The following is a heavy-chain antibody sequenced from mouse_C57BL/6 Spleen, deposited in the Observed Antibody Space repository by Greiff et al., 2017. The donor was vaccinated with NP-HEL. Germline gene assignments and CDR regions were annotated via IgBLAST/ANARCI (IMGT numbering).Heavy chain of an antibody. CDR3: TRNRGGSSPYYFDY. D-gene: IGHD1-1*01. J-gene: IGHJ2*01. Sequence: VKLQQSGAELVRPGASVTLSCKASGYTFTDYEMHWVKQTPVHGLEWIGAIDPETGGTAYNQKFKGKAILTADKSSSTAYMELRSLTSEDSAIYYCTRNRGGSSPYYFDYWGQGTTLTVSS. CDR2: IDPETGGT. CDR1: GYTFTDYE. V-gene: IGHV1-15*01.